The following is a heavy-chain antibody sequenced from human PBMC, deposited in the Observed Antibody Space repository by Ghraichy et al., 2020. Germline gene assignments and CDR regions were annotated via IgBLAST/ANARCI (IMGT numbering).Heavy chain of an antibody. Sequence: SETLSLTCTVSGGSISSYYWSWIRQPPGKGLEWIGYIYTSGSTNYNPSLKSRVTISVDTSKNQFSLKLSSVTAADTAVYYCARLQDVTMIGSSEEAMDVWGQGTTVTVSS. CDR3: ARLQDVTMIGSSEEAMDV. J-gene: IGHJ6*02. V-gene: IGHV4-4*09. D-gene: IGHD3-22*01. CDR1: GGSISSYY. CDR2: IYTSGST.